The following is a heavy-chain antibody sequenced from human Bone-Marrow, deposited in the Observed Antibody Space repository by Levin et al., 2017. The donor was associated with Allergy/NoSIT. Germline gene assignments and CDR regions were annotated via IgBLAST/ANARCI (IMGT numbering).Heavy chain of an antibody. CDR3: ARDPYHLTTVTKELDY. V-gene: IGHV3-33*01. CDR2: IWYDGSNK. D-gene: IGHD4-17*01. J-gene: IGHJ4*02. CDR1: GFTFSSYG. Sequence: GGSLRLSCAASGFTFSSYGMHWVRQAPGKGLEWVAVIWYDGSNKYYADSVKGRFTISRDNSKNTLYLQMNSLRAEDTAVYYCARDPYHLTTVTKELDYWGQGTLVTVSS.